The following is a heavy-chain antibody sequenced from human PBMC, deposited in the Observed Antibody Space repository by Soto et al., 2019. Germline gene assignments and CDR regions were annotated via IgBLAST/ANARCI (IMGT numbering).Heavy chain of an antibody. Sequence: EVQLVESGGGLVQPGGSLRVSCAASGFTFRSHRIHWVRQAPGKGLEWVSRIDTDGGGTSYAASVKGRFTISTDNAENTVPLQMNGLSVDDTAVAYGATVFDVWGQGTLVTVSS. CDR2: IDTDGGGT. CDR1: GFTFRSHR. V-gene: IGHV3-74*01. J-gene: IGHJ4*02. D-gene: IGHD4-17*01. CDR3: ATVFDV.